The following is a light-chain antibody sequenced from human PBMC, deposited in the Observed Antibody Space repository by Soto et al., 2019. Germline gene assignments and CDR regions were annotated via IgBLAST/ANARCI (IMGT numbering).Light chain of an antibody. CDR3: QHYHKWPRT. V-gene: IGKV3-15*01. CDR2: DAI. Sequence: DKLMSQSPATLSVSPGERVTLSCRASQNIHNHMSWFLQKPGQTPRLLIYDAIIRAPDVPARFSGSWSGTEFTLTISSLQSEDFAVYHCQHYHKWPRTFGQGTKVDIK. CDR1: QNIHNH. J-gene: IGKJ1*01.